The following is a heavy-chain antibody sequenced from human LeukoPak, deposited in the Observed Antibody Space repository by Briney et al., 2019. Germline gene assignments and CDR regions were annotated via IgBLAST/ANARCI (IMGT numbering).Heavy chain of an antibody. CDR1: GFSFDDYG. D-gene: IGHD2/OR15-2a*01. J-gene: IGHJ6*03. CDR3: ARVSDPVMYYNYHMDV. V-gene: IGHV3-20*04. Sequence: GGSLRLSCAASGFSFDDYGMSWVRQGPGKGLEWVSGINWNGGSTGYADSVKGRFTISRDNAKNSLYLETSSLRAEDTALYYCARVSDPVMYYNYHMDVWGKGTTVTISS. CDR2: INWNGGST.